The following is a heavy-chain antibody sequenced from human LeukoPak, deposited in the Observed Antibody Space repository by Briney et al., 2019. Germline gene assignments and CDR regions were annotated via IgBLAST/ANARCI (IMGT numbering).Heavy chain of an antibody. CDR2: FDPEDGET. D-gene: IGHD1-26*01. Sequence: ASVKVSCKVSGYTLTELSMYWVRLDPGKGLEWMGGFDPEDGETIYAQKFQGRVTVTEDTSTDTAYMELSSLRSEDTAVYYCATAHVVDSGSYTDYWGQGTLVTVSS. J-gene: IGHJ4*02. CDR1: GYTLTELS. CDR3: ATAHVVDSGSYTDY. V-gene: IGHV1-24*01.